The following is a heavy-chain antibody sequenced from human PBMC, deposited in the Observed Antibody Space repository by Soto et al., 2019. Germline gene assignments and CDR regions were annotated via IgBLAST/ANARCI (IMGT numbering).Heavy chain of an antibody. D-gene: IGHD1-7*01. CDR3: AGYNWNYYFDP. V-gene: IGHV4-59*03. CDR1: GVSISSYF. J-gene: IGHJ5*02. Sequence: SETLSLTCSVSGVSISSYFWSWIRQAPGRGLEWIGYTYHRGSTNYSPSLKSRIAISIDTSKSQFSLNLNSMTAADTAVYYCAGYNWNYYFDPWGQGTLVTVSS. CDR2: TYHRGST.